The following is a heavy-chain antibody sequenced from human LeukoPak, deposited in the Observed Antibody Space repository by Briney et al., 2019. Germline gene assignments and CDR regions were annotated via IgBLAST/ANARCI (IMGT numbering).Heavy chain of an antibody. CDR3: ARGRRDYDLWSGYLYYFDY. Sequence: SETLSLTCAVYGGSFSGYYWSWIRQPPGKGLEWIGEINHSGSTNYNPSLKSRVTISVDTSKNQFSLKLSSVTAADTAVYYCARGRRDYDLWSGYLYYFDYWGQGTLVTVSS. CDR1: GGSFSGYY. J-gene: IGHJ4*02. V-gene: IGHV4-34*01. D-gene: IGHD3-3*01. CDR2: INHSGST.